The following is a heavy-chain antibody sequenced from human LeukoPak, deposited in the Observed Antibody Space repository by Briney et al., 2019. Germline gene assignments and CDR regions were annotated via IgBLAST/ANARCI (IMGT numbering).Heavy chain of an antibody. CDR2: IYYSGST. D-gene: IGHD6-13*01. CDR3: ASTSSWPMPTYFDY. V-gene: IGHV4-61*01. CDR1: GGSVSSGSYY. Sequence: SETLSLTCTVSGGSVSSGSYYWSWIRQPPGKGLEWIGYIYYSGSTNYNPSLKSRVTISIDTSKNQFSLKLSSVTAADTAVYYCASTSSWPMPTYFDYWGQGTLVTVSS. J-gene: IGHJ4*02.